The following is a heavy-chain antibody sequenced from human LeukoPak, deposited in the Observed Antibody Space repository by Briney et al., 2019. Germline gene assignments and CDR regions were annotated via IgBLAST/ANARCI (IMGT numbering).Heavy chain of an antibody. J-gene: IGHJ4*02. V-gene: IGHV3-64*01. D-gene: IGHD2-2*01. CDR1: GFTFSSYA. CDR3: ARGGLGPGDIVVVPAVNFDY. Sequence: GGSLRLSCAASGFTFSSYAMHSVRQAPGKGLEYVSAISSNGGSTYYANSVKGRFTISRDNSKNTLYLQMGSLRAEDMAVYYCARGGLGPGDIVVVPAVNFDYWGQGTLVTVSS. CDR2: ISSNGGST.